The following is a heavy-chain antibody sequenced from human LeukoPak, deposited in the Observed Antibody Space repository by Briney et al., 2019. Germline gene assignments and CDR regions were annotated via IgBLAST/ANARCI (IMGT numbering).Heavy chain of an antibody. V-gene: IGHV4-38-2*02. CDR1: GYSFTSGHY. D-gene: IGHD5-12*01. CDR2: TGSA. Sequence: SETLSLTCSVSGYSFTSGHYWGWIRQPPGKGLEWIANTGSAHYNPSLKSRVTISVDTSKNQFSLKLSSVTAADTAVYYCARGAGYSGYNWFDPWGQGTLVTVSS. CDR3: ARGAGYSGYNWFDP. J-gene: IGHJ5*02.